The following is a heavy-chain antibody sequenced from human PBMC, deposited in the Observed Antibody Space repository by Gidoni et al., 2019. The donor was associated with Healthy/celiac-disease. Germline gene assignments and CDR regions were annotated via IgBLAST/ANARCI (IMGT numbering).Heavy chain of an antibody. V-gene: IGHV1-2*04. CDR1: GYTFTGYY. CDR2: INPNSGGT. Sequence: QVQLVQSGAEVKKPGASVKVSCKASGYTFTGYYMHWVRQAPGQGLEWMGWINPNSGGTNYAQKFQGWVTMTRDTSISTAYMELSRLRSDDTAVYYCAREASTVTTFNWFDPWGQGTLVTVSS. CDR3: AREASTVTTFNWFDP. J-gene: IGHJ5*02. D-gene: IGHD4-17*01.